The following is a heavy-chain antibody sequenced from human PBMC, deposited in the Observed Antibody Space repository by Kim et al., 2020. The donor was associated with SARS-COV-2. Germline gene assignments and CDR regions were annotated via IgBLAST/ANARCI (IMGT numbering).Heavy chain of an antibody. V-gene: IGHV4-34*01. Sequence: SETLSLTCAVYGGSFSGYYWSWIRQPPGKGLEWIGEINHSGSTNYNPSLKSRVTISVDTSKNQFSLKLSSVTAADTAVYYCARGGYYGSGSYSSAGFDYWGQETLVTVSS. CDR3: ARGGYYGSGSYSSAGFDY. D-gene: IGHD3-10*01. CDR2: INHSGST. CDR1: GGSFSGYY. J-gene: IGHJ4*02.